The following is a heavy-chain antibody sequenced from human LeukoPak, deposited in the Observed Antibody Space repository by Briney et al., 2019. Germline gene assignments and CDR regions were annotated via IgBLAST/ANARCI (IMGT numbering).Heavy chain of an antibody. CDR2: ISGSGGST. V-gene: IGHV3-23*01. CDR3: AKAGSSSWYFSQGETTRAYYYYMDV. D-gene: IGHD6-13*01. CDR1: GFTFSSYA. Sequence: PGGSLRLSCAASGFTFSSYAMSWVRQAPRKGLEWVSAISGSGGSTYYADSVKGRFTISRDNSKNTLYLQMNSLRAEDTAVYYCAKAGSSSWYFSQGETTRAYYYYMDVWGKGTTVTVSS. J-gene: IGHJ6*03.